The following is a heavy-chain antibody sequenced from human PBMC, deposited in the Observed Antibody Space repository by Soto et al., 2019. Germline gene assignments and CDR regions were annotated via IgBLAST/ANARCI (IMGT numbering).Heavy chain of an antibody. CDR1: GGPFSGYY. V-gene: IGHV4-34*01. CDR3: ARTDPSRAFDI. CDR2: INHSGST. Sequence: SETLSLTCAVYGGPFSGYYWSWIRQPPGKGLEWIGEINHSGSTNHNPSLKSRVTVSVDTSKNQFSLKLSSVTAADTAVYYCARTDPSRAFDIWGQGTMVTVSS. J-gene: IGHJ3*02.